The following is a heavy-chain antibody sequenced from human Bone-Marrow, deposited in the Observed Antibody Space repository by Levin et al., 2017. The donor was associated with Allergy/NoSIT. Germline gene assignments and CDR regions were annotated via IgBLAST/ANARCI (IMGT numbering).Heavy chain of an antibody. Sequence: GESLKISCAASGFTFSSYSMNWVRQAPGKGLEWVSSISSSSSYIYYADSVKGRFTISRDNAKNSLYLQMNSLRAEDTAVYYCARDPGIAGPYTSYNWFDPWGQGTLVTVSS. D-gene: IGHD6-13*01. CDR3: ARDPGIAGPYTSYNWFDP. CDR2: ISSSSSYI. CDR1: GFTFSSYS. J-gene: IGHJ5*02. V-gene: IGHV3-21*01.